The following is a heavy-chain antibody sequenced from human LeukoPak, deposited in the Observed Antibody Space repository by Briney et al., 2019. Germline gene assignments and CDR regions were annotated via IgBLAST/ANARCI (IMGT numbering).Heavy chain of an antibody. CDR1: GGSFSGYY. V-gene: IGHV4-34*01. D-gene: IGHD3-9*01. Sequence: PSETLSLTCAVYGGSFSGYYWSWIRQPPGKGLEWIGEINHSGSTNYNPSLKSRVTISVDTSKNQFSLKLSSVTAADTAVYYCARHKGNYDILTGYYISCAFDIWGQGTMVTVSS. CDR2: INHSGST. J-gene: IGHJ3*02. CDR3: ARHKGNYDILTGYYISCAFDI.